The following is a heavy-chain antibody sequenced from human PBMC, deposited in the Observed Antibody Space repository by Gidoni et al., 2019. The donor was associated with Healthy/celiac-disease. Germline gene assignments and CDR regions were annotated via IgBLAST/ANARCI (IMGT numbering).Heavy chain of an antibody. CDR3: ARDGVGYCSGGSCHPYNWFDP. D-gene: IGHD2-15*01. CDR1: GGTFSSYA. J-gene: IGHJ5*02. Sequence: QVQLVQSGAEVKKPGSSVKCSCKASGGTFSSYAISWVRQAPGQGLEWMGGIIPLCGTAIYAQKFQGRVTITADESTSTAYMELSSLGSEDTAVYYCARDGVGYCSGGSCHPYNWFDPWGQGTLVTVSS. V-gene: IGHV1-69*01. CDR2: IIPLCGTA.